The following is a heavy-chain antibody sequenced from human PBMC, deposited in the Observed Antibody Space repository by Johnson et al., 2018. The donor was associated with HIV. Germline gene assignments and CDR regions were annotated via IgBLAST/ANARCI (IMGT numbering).Heavy chain of an antibody. CDR3: ARRGNWNYLKSAFDI. D-gene: IGHD1-7*01. V-gene: IGHV3-11*04. Sequence: VQLVESGGGLVKPGGSLRLSCAASGFTFSDYYMTWIRQAPGKGLEWVSYISSSGSTMYYADYVKGGFTISRDNAKNSRDRQMNSLGAEDRAVYHCARRGNWNYLKSAFDIWGQGTMVTVSS. CDR1: GFTFSDYY. J-gene: IGHJ3*02. CDR2: ISSSGSTM.